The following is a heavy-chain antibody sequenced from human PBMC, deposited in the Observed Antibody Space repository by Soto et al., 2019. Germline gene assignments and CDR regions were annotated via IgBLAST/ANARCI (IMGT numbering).Heavy chain of an antibody. CDR2: INPNSGGT. CDR1: GYTFTGYY. Sequence: QVQLVQSGAEVKKPGASVKVSCKASGYTFTGYYMHWVRQAPGQGFEWMGWINPNSGGTNYAQKFPGRVTMTRETSISKVYMELSRLRSDDTAVYYCAGNWNDGDDYFDYWGQGTLVTVSS. V-gene: IGHV1-2*02. D-gene: IGHD1-1*01. J-gene: IGHJ4*02. CDR3: AGNWNDGDDYFDY.